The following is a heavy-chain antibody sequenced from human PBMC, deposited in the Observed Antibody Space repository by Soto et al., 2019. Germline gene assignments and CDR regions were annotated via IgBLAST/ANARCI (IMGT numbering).Heavy chain of an antibody. CDR1: GGSISSGGYC. J-gene: IGHJ5*02. Sequence: QVQLQESGPGLVKPSQTLSLTCTVSGGSISSGGYCWSWIRQHPGKGLEWIGYIYYSGSTYYNPSLKSRVTISVDTSKNQFSLKLSSVTAADTAVYYCARNDYGSGSYGSWFDPWGQGTLVTVSS. CDR3: ARNDYGSGSYGSWFDP. CDR2: IYYSGST. D-gene: IGHD3-10*01. V-gene: IGHV4-31*03.